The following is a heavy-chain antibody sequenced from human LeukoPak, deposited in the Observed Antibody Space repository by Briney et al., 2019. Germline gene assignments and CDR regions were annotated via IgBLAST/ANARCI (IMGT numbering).Heavy chain of an antibody. CDR3: ARGWSSGPADDAFDI. CDR2: INHSGST. CDR1: GGSFSGYY. D-gene: IGHD3-22*01. J-gene: IGHJ3*02. V-gene: IGHV4-34*01. Sequence: SETLSLTCAVYGGSFSGYYWSWIRQPPGKGLKWIGEINHSGSTNYNPSLKSRVTISVDTSKNQFSLKLSSVTAADTAVYYCARGWSSGPADDAFDIWGQGTMVTVSS.